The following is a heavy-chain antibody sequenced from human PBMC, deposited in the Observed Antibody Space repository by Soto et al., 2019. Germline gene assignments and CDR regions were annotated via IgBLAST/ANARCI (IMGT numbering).Heavy chain of an antibody. CDR2: ISRSGDST. J-gene: IGHJ4*02. V-gene: IGHV3-23*01. Sequence: EVQLLESGGGLVQPGVSLRLSCAASGFTFSGYAMTLVRQAPGEGLEWVSTISRSGDSTYYRDSVKGRFTISRDNSKNTVYLQMNSLRAEDTAGYYCAKTDKFNPQSSGWANRFDYWGQGTLVTVSS. CDR1: GFTFSGYA. CDR3: AKTDKFNPQSSGWANRFDY. D-gene: IGHD6-19*01.